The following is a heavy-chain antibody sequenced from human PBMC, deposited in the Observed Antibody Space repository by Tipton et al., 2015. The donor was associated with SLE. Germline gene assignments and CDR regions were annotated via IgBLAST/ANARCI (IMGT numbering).Heavy chain of an antibody. CDR2: IYFPGRT. CDR1: GVSITNYHSY. V-gene: IGHV4-61*02. J-gene: IGHJ1*01. CDR3: ARGPAVVVPAAIGGLYFQY. D-gene: IGHD2-2*02. Sequence: TLSLTCSVSGVSITNYHSYWDWFRQTAGKGLEWIGRIYFPGRTYYNPSVTSRVTIALDTSKNEFYLKLSSVTAADTAVYYCARGPAVVVPAAIGGLYFQYWGQCTRVTVSS.